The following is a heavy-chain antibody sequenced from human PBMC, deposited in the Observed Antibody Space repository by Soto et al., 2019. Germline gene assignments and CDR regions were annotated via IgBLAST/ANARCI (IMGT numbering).Heavy chain of an antibody. CDR2: IRSKAYGGTT. J-gene: IGHJ6*02. CDR1: GFTFVDYA. Sequence: LRLSCTSSGFTFVDYAMSWVRQAPGKGLEWVGFIRSKAYGGTTEYAASVKGRFTISRDDSKSIAYLQMNSLKTEDTAVYYCTVWFGETQSYYYYYGMDVWGQGTTVTVSS. V-gene: IGHV3-49*04. D-gene: IGHD3-10*01. CDR3: TVWFGETQSYYYYYGMDV.